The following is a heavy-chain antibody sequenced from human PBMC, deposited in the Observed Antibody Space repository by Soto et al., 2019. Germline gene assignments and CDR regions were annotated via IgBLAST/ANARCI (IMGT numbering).Heavy chain of an antibody. CDR1: GGSFSGYY. V-gene: IGHV4-34*01. CDR2: INHSGST. CDR3: AGARSPDAFDI. Sequence: SETLSLTCAVSGGSFSGYYWSWIRQPPGKGLEWIGEINHSGSTYYNPSLKSRVTISVDTSKNQFSLKLSSVTAADTAVYYCAGARSPDAFDIWGQGTMVTVSS. J-gene: IGHJ3*02.